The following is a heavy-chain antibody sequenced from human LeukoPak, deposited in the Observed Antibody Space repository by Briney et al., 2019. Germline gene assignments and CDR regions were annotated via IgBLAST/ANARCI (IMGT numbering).Heavy chain of an antibody. V-gene: IGHV3-21*01. CDR1: GFTFSSYS. CDR3: ARAGTTVTTKKIDY. CDR2: ISSSSSYI. Sequence: GGSLRLSCAASGFTFSSYSMNWVRQAPGKGLEWVSSISSSSSYIYYADSVKGRFTISGDNAKNSLYLQMNSLRAEDTAVYYCARAGTTVTTKKIDYWGQGTLVTVSS. D-gene: IGHD4-17*01. J-gene: IGHJ4*02.